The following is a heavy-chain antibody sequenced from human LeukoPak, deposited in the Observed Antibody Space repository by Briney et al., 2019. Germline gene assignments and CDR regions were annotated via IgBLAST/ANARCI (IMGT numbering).Heavy chain of an antibody. CDR2: MNPNSGNT. V-gene: IGHV1-8*01. D-gene: IGHD2-2*01. J-gene: IGHJ5*02. CDR1: GYTFTSYD. CDR3: ARQGHCSSTSCYGGFDP. Sequence: GASVKVSCKASGYTFTSYDINWVRQATGQGLEWMGRMNPNSGNTGYAQKFQGRVTMTRNTSISTAYMELSSLRSEDTAVYYCARQGHCSSTSCYGGFDPWGQGTLVTVSS.